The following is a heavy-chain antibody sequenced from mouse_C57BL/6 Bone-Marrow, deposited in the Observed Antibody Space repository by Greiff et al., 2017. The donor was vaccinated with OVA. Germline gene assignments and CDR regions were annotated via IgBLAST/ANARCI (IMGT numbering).Heavy chain of an antibody. CDR3: ARDGYGPY. V-gene: IGHV1-59*01. J-gene: IGHJ3*01. D-gene: IGHD1-1*02. CDR2: IDPSDSYT. Sequence: QVQLQQPGAELVRPGTSVKLSCKASGYTFTSYWMHWVKQRPGQGLEWIGVIDPSDSYTNYNQKFKGKATLTVDTSSSTAYMQLSRLTYEDAAVYYCARDGYGPYWGQGTLVTVSA. CDR1: GYTFTSYW.